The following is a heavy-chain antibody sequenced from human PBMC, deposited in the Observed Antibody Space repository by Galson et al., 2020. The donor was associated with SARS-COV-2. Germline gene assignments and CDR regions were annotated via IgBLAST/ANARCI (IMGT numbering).Heavy chain of an antibody. J-gene: IGHJ4*02. CDR3: ASRYCSGGACYLDY. V-gene: IGHV3-48*04. CDR2: ISSSSYTI. D-gene: IGHD2-15*01. CDR1: GFTFSSYT. Sequence: GGSLRLSCAASGFTFSSYTLTWVRQAPGKGLEWVSYISSSSYTISYEDSVKGRFTISRDNAKNSLFMQMNSLRAEDTAVYYCASRYCSGGACYLDYWGQGTLVTVSS.